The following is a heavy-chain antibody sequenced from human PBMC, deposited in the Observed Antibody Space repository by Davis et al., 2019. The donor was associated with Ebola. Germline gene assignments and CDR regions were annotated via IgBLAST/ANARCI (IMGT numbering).Heavy chain of an antibody. CDR2: ISSSSSYI. CDR1: GFTFSSYS. D-gene: IGHD3-10*01. V-gene: IGHV3-21*01. Sequence: GESLKISCAASGFTFSSYSMNWVRQAPGKGLEWVSSISSSSSYIYYADSVKGRFTISRDNAKNSLYLQMNSLRAEDTAVYYCAREQVTMVQGTFYYYYGMDVWGQGTTVTVSS. CDR3: AREQVTMVQGTFYYYYGMDV. J-gene: IGHJ6*02.